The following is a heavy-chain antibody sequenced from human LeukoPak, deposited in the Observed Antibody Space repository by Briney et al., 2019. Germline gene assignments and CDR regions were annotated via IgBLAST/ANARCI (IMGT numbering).Heavy chain of an antibody. CDR2: IYHSGST. CDR3: ARLAAAGFSFDY. Sequence: SETLSLTCTVSGGSISSYYWSWIRQPPGKGLEWIGYIYHSGSTNYNPSLKSRVTISVDTSKNQFSLKLSSVTAADTAVYYCARLAAAGFSFDYWGQGTLVTVSS. CDR1: GGSISSYY. J-gene: IGHJ4*02. V-gene: IGHV4-59*01. D-gene: IGHD6-13*01.